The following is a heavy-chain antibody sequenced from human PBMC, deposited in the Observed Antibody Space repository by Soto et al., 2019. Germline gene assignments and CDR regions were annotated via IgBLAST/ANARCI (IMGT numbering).Heavy chain of an antibody. CDR3: ARDPPLSVLVVVATDDF. CDR1: GFTFTNHN. CDR2: ISSSSSFR. Sequence: GGSLRLSCAASGFTFTNHNMNWVRQAPGKGLEWVSSISSSSSFRNYADSVKGRFSISRDNDKNLVYLQMDSLRAEDTAVYYCARDPPLSVLVVVATDDFWGQGTLVTVPS. V-gene: IGHV3-21*01. D-gene: IGHD2-21*01. J-gene: IGHJ4*02.